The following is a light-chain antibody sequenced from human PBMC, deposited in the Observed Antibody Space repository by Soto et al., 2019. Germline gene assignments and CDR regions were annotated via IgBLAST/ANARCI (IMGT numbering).Light chain of an antibody. J-gene: IGKJ1*01. CDR2: KAS. CDR1: QSIRSW. Sequence: DIQMTQSPSTLSASVGDRVTITCRASQSIRSWLAWYQQELGKAPKLLIYKASTLESGVPSRFSGSGSGTDFTLTISSLQPDDFATYYCQQYDGSPWTFGQGTKVEIK. V-gene: IGKV1-5*03. CDR3: QQYDGSPWT.